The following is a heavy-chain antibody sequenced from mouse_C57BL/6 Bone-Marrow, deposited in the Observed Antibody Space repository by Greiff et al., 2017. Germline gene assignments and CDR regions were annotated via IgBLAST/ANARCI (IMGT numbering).Heavy chain of an antibody. CDR3: TTAAYGYDGVAY. J-gene: IGHJ3*01. V-gene: IGHV14-4*01. CDR2: IDPENGDT. CDR1: GFNIKDDY. Sequence: VHVKQSGAELVRPGASVTLSCTASGFNIKDDYMHWVKQRPEQGLEWIGWIDPENGDTEYASKFQGKATITADTSSNTAYLQLSSLTSEDTAVYYCTTAAYGYDGVAYWGQGTLVTVSA. D-gene: IGHD2-2*01.